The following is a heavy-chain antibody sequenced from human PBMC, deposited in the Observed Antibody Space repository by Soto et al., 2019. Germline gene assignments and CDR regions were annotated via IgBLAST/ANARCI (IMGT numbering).Heavy chain of an antibody. CDR3: AISARYNWNLTPHAYDV. V-gene: IGHV1-3*01. CDR1: GYRLTSYA. J-gene: IGHJ3*01. D-gene: IGHD1-1*01. Sequence: ASLKVWWKECGYRLTSYAMRWVREAAGQRLEWMGWINAGNSNTEYSQKFQGRVTITRDTSASTAYMELSSLRSEDTAVYYCAISARYNWNLTPHAYDVPCQATIVTVS. CDR2: INAGNSNT.